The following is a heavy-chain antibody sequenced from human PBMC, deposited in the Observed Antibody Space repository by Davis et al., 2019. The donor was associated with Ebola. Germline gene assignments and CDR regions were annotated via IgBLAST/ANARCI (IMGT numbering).Heavy chain of an antibody. CDR1: EFPFCSYA. CDR3: ARDRIVATPSFEY. CDR2: ISYDGSNK. D-gene: IGHD5-12*01. J-gene: IGHJ4*02. V-gene: IGHV3-30-3*01. Sequence: GESLKLSCAASEFPFCSYAMHRVRQAPGKGLEWLAVISYDGSNKYYADSVKGRFTISRDNSKNTLYLQMNSLRPEDTAVYYCARDRIVATPSFEYWGQGTLVTVSS.